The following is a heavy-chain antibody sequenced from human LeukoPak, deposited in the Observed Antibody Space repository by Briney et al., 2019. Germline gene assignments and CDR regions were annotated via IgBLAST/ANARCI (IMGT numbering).Heavy chain of an antibody. CDR3: ARGENDILTGYLFDY. J-gene: IGHJ4*02. CDR2: INPNSGGT. CDR1: GYTFTGYY. D-gene: IGHD3-9*01. Sequence: ASVKVSCKASGYTFTGYYMHWVRQAPGQGLEWMGWINPNSGGTNYAQKFQGRVTMTRDTSISTAYMELSRLRSDDTAVYYCARGENDILTGYLFDYWGQGTLVTVSS. V-gene: IGHV1-2*02.